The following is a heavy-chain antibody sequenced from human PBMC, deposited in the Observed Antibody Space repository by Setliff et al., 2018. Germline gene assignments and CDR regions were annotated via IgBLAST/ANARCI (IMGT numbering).Heavy chain of an antibody. D-gene: IGHD3-22*01. V-gene: IGHV3-30*02. Sequence: GGSLRLSCVASGITFRSYWMSWVRQAPGKGLEWVAFIRYDGSNKYYADTVKGRFTISRDNARNSLYLQMNSLRAEDTAVYYCARALDSSGYYHAFDIWGQGTMVTVSS. CDR1: GITFRSYW. CDR2: IRYDGSNK. J-gene: IGHJ3*02. CDR3: ARALDSSGYYHAFDI.